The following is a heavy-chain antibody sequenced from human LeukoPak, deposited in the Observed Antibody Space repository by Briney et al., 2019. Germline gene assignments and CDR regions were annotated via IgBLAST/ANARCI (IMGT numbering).Heavy chain of an antibody. J-gene: IGHJ3*02. CDR1: GYGFTTYW. V-gene: IGHV5-51*01. CDR2: IYPGDSDT. D-gene: IGHD3-10*01. Sequence: GESLKISCKGLGYGFTTYWIGWVRQMPGKGLEWMGIIYPGDSDTRYSPSFQGQVTISADKSISTAYLQWSSLKASDTAMYYCGIRLGVEGSYYDAFDIWGQGTMVTVSS. CDR3: GIRLGVEGSYYDAFDI.